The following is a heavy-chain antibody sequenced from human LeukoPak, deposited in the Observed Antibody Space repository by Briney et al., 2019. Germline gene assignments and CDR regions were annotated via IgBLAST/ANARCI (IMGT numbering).Heavy chain of an antibody. CDR3: AYEGSGYYYYMDV. CDR2: ISYDGSNK. V-gene: IGHV3-30*18. D-gene: IGHD2-15*01. Sequence: PGGSLRLSCAASGFTFSSYGMHWVRQAPGKGLEWVAVISYDGSNKYYADSVKGRFTISRDNSKNTLYLQMNSLRAEDTAVYYCAYEGSGYYYYMDVWGKGTTVTISS. J-gene: IGHJ6*03. CDR1: GFTFSSYG.